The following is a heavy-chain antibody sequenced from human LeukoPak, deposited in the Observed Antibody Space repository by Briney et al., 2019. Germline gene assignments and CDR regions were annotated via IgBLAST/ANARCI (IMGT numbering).Heavy chain of an antibody. J-gene: IGHJ4*02. CDR2: INHSGST. CDR3: AGTDADGSGSYGDY. D-gene: IGHD3-10*01. CDR1: GGSFSGYY. V-gene: IGHV4-34*01. Sequence: SETLSLTCAVYGGSFSGYYWSWIRQPPGKGLEWIGEINHSGSTNYNPSLKSRVTISVDTSKNQFSLKLSSVTAADTAVYYCAGTDADGSGSYGDYWGQGTLVTVSS.